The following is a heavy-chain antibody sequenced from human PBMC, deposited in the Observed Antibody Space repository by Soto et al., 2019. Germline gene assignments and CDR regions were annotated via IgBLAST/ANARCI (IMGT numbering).Heavy chain of an antibody. V-gene: IGHV4-61*01. J-gene: IGHJ4*02. CDR3: ARDPDSRGYSYFDY. Sequence: TSETLSLTCTVSGGSIRSDSYYWGWIHQSPGKALEWIGYIYNSGSTNYSPSLKSRVTISVDTSKNQFSLKLSSVTAADTAVYYCARDPDSRGYSYFDYWGQGTLVTVSS. CDR1: GGSIRSDSYY. CDR2: IYNSGST. D-gene: IGHD3-22*01.